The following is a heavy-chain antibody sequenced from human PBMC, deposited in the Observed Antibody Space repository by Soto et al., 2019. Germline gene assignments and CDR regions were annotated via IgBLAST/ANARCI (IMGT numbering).Heavy chain of an antibody. CDR1: CGSFSGYY. J-gene: IGHJ4*02. D-gene: IGHD5-18*01. V-gene: IGHV4-34*01. CDR2: INHSGST. CDR3: ARRTGGPGIQLWSNYYFDY. Sequence: PSETLSLTCAVYCGSFSGYYWSWIRQPPGKGLEWIGEINHSGSTNYNPSLKSRVTISVDTSKNQFSLKLSSVTAADTAVYYCARRTGGPGIQLWSNYYFDYWGQGTLVTVSS.